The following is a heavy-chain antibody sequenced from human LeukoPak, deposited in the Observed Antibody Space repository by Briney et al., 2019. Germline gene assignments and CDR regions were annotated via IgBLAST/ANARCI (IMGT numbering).Heavy chain of an antibody. D-gene: IGHD6-6*01. CDR3: ARGFGSSSYYYGMDV. J-gene: IGHJ6*02. CDR1: GFTSGDHA. Sequence: GGSLRLSCTASGFTSGDHAISWVRQAPGKGLEWVGFIRSKTYGGTTEYAASVKGRFTISRDNSKNTLYLQMNSLRAEDTAVYYCARGFGSSSYYYGMDVWGQGTTVIISS. V-gene: IGHV3-49*04. CDR2: IRSKTYGGTT.